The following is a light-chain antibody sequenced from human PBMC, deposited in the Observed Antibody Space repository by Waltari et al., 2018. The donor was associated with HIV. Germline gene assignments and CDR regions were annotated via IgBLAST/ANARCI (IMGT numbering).Light chain of an antibody. CDR3: QQYYTHPPT. V-gene: IGKV4-1*01. J-gene: IGKJ1*01. CDR1: HSISYSSKNKNY. CDR2: WAS. Sequence: DIVMTQSPDSLALSLGERATINCMSSHSISYSSKNKNYLAWYQPKPGQTPKLLIYWASTRHSGVPDRFRGSGSGTDFTLTISSLQSEDVAIYFCQQYYTHPPTFGQWTKVEIK.